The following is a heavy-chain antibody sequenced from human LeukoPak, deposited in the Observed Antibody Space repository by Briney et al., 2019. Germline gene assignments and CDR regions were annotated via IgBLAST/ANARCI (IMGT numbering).Heavy chain of an antibody. J-gene: IGHJ6*02. D-gene: IGHD3-9*01. CDR3: ARFLSYDVLTGAVYYSGMGV. CDR2: IGTAGDT. V-gene: IGHV3-13*01. CDR1: GFTFSNYD. Sequence: GGSLRLSCAASGFTFSNYDMHWVRQATGKGLEWVSAIGTAGDTYYPASVKGRFTISRENAKNSLYLQMNSLRAEDTAVYYCARFLSYDVLTGAVYYSGMGVWGQGTTVTVSS.